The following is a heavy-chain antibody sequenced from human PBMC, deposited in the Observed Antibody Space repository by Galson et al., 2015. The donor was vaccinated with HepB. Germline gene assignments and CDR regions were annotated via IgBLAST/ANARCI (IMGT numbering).Heavy chain of an antibody. Sequence: SLRLSCAASGFTFSSYEMNWVRQAPGKGLEWVSYIGSSGSTIYYADSVRGRFTISRDNAKNSLYLQMNSLRAEDTAIYYCARALANSRYDLWYFDYWGQGTLVTVSS. CDR1: GFTFSSYE. CDR3: ARALANSRYDLWYFDY. CDR2: IGSSGSTI. D-gene: IGHD5-12*01. V-gene: IGHV3-48*03. J-gene: IGHJ4*02.